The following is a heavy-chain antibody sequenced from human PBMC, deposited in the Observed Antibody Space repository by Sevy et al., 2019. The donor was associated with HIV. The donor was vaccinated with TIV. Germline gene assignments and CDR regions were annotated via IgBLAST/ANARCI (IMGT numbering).Heavy chain of an antibody. V-gene: IGHV3-33*01. J-gene: IGHJ4*02. Sequence: GGSLRLSCAASGFTFSSYGMHWVRQAPGKGLEWVAVIWYDGSNKYYADSVKGRFTISRDNSKNTLYLQMNSLRAKDTAVYYCATLGYCSSTSCFNDYWGQGTLVTVSS. D-gene: IGHD2-2*01. CDR3: ATLGYCSSTSCFNDY. CDR2: IWYDGSNK. CDR1: GFTFSSYG.